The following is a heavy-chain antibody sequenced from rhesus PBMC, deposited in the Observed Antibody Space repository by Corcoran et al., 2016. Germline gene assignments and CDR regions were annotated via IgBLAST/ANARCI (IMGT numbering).Heavy chain of an antibody. J-gene: IGHJ6*01. CDR2: IYGSGGGT. Sequence: QVQLQESGPGLVKPSETLSLTCAVSGGSISSNYWSWIRQPPGKGLEWIGRIYGSGGGTDYNPSLKSRVTISTDTSKNQFSLKLSSVTAADTAVYYCARWSIAAAGYYYGLDSWGQGVVVTVSS. D-gene: IGHD6-31*01. CDR1: GGSISSNY. CDR3: ARWSIAAAGYYYGLDS. V-gene: IGHV4-160*01.